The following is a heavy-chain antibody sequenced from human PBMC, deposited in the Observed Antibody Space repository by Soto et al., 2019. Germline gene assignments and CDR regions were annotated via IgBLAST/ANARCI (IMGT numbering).Heavy chain of an antibody. CDR1: GYSFTSYW. D-gene: IGHD6-13*01. Sequence: GESLKISCKGSGYSFTSYWIGWVRQMPGKGLEWMGIVYPGASDTRYSPSFQGQVTISADKSIRTAYLQWSSLKASDTAMYYCARHSRDIPSIAAAGMAIYGMDVWGQGTTVTVSS. CDR2: VYPGASDT. J-gene: IGHJ6*02. CDR3: ARHSRDIPSIAAAGMAIYGMDV. V-gene: IGHV5-51*01.